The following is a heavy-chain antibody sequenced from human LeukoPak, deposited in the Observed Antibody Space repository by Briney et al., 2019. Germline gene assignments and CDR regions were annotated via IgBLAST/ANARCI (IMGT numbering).Heavy chain of an antibody. D-gene: IGHD4-23*01. J-gene: IGHJ4*02. CDR1: AFTFSNYW. CDR3: ARDRGYSTFDY. Sequence: PGGSLRLSCASSAFTFSNYWMSWVRQAPGKGLEWVAKIKEAGSEINYVDSVKGRFTISRDNAKNSLYLQMNSLRVDDTAVYYCARDRGYSTFDYWGQGTLVTVSS. V-gene: IGHV3-7*01. CDR2: IKEAGSEI.